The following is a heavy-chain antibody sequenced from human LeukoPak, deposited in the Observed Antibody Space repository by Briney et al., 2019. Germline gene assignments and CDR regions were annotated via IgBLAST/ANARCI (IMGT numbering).Heavy chain of an antibody. Sequence: GGSLRLSCAASGFTFSSYAMSWVRQAPGKGLEWVSAISGAGGTTLYADSVKGRFTISRDNSKNTLYLQMSSLRVEDTAVYYCARDPNGDYIGAFEIWGQGTMVTVSS. CDR2: ISGAGGTT. CDR1: GFTFSSYA. V-gene: IGHV3-23*01. CDR3: ARDPNGDYIGAFEI. J-gene: IGHJ3*02. D-gene: IGHD4-17*01.